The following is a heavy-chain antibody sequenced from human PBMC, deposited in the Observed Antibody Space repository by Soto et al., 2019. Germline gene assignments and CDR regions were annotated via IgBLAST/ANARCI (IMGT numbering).Heavy chain of an antibody. CDR3: ARDWHQITIFGVVISTPYYYYYGMDV. D-gene: IGHD3-3*01. Sequence: SLNLACAASVFTFSSYAMHWVRKAPGKGLEWVAVISYDGSNKYYADSVKGRFTISRDNSKNTLYLQMNSLRAEDTAVYYCARDWHQITIFGVVISTPYYYYYGMDVWGQGTTVTVSS. V-gene: IGHV3-30-3*01. CDR1: VFTFSSYA. CDR2: ISYDGSNK. J-gene: IGHJ6*02.